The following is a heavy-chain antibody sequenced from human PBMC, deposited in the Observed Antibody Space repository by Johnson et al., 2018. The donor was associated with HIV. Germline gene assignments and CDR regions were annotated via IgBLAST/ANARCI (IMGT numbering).Heavy chain of an antibody. CDR3: TRGWSAFDI. D-gene: IGHD2-15*01. Sequence: VQLVESGGGLVQPGGSLRLSCAASGFTFSSYAMHWVSQAPGKGLEYVSATSSNGGSTYYANSVKGRFSISRDNSKNTLYLQMGSLRAEDMAVYYCTRGWSAFDIWGQGTMVTVSS. V-gene: IGHV3-64*01. CDR2: TSSNGGST. J-gene: IGHJ3*02. CDR1: GFTFSSYA.